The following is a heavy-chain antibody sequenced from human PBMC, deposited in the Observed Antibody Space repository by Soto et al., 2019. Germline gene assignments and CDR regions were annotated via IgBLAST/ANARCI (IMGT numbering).Heavy chain of an antibody. CDR2: IYHSGST. V-gene: IGHV4-4*02. Sequence: SETLSLTCAVSGDSISSSNWWSWVRQPPGKGLEWIGEIYHSGSTSYNPSLKSRVTISVDKSKNQFSLKLNSLTAADTAVYYCARDGSDDYDSSAPDWYFDLWGRGTLVTVS. J-gene: IGHJ2*01. D-gene: IGHD3-22*01. CDR3: ARDGSDDYDSSAPDWYFDL. CDR1: GDSISSSNW.